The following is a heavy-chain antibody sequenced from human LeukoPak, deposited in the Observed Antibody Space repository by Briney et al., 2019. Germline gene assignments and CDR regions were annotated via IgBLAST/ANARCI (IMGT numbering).Heavy chain of an antibody. CDR1: GFTFSSYS. Sequence: GGSLRLSCAASGFTFSSYSMNWVRQAPGKGLEWVSSITSSSSYIYYADSLKGRFTISRDNAKNSLYLQMNSLRAEDTAVYYCARGTPTTRDFDSWGQGTLVTVSS. CDR3: ARGTPTTRDFDS. J-gene: IGHJ4*02. CDR2: ITSSSSYI. V-gene: IGHV3-21*06. D-gene: IGHD4-11*01.